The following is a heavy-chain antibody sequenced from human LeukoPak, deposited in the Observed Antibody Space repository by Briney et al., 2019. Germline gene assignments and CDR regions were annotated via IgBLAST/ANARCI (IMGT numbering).Heavy chain of an antibody. Sequence: SETLSLTCTVSGGSISSYYWSWIRQPPGKGLEWIGYIYYSGSTNYNPSLKSRVAISVDTSKNQFSLKLSSVTAADTAVYYCARDRIKAGYSSGWYAAFDIWGQGTMVTVSS. CDR2: IYYSGST. CDR3: ARDRIKAGYSSGWYAAFDI. CDR1: GGSISSYY. J-gene: IGHJ3*02. D-gene: IGHD6-19*01. V-gene: IGHV4-59*12.